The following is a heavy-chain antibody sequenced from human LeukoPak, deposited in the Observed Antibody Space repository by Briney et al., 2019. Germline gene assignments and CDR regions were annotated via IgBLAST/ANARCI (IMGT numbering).Heavy chain of an antibody. CDR1: GGSISSGSYY. Sequence: PAQTLSLTCTVSGGSISSGSYYWSRIRQPAGKGLEWIGHIYTSGSTNYNPSLKSRVTISVDTSNNQFSLKLSSVTAADTAVYYCARGGYDFWSGYYFDAGDWHFDYWGQGTLVTVSS. V-gene: IGHV4-61*09. CDR3: ARGGYDFWSGYYFDAGDWHFDY. CDR2: IYTSGST. D-gene: IGHD3-3*01. J-gene: IGHJ4*02.